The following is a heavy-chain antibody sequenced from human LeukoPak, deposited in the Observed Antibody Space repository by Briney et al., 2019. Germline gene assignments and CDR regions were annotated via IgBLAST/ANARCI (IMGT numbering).Heavy chain of an antibody. CDR2: ISYDGSNK. CDR3: ARGPPGGNYYMDV. Sequence: GGSLRLSCAASGFTFSSYAMYWVRQAPGKGLEWVAVISYDGSNKYYADSVKGRFTISRDNSKNTLYLQMNSLRAEDTAGYYCARGPPGGNYYMDVWGKGTTVSVSS. CDR1: GFTFSSYA. V-gene: IGHV3-30-3*01. J-gene: IGHJ6*03.